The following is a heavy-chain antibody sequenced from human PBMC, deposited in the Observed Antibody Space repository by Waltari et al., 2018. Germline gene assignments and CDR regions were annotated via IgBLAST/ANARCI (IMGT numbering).Heavy chain of an antibody. CDR1: GGSITSTSHY. V-gene: IGHV4-39*01. J-gene: IGHJ3*01. D-gene: IGHD5-12*01. CDR2: MSYSGAT. Sequence: QLQLQDSGPGLVKPSETLSLTCSVSGGSITSTSHYSGWIRQPPGQGLEWIGTMSYSGATYSSPSLKSRVTISRDTSKNQLSLKLGSVTAADTAVYYCATYIGASVGTAAFDVWGQGTMVTVSS. CDR3: ATYIGASVGTAAFDV.